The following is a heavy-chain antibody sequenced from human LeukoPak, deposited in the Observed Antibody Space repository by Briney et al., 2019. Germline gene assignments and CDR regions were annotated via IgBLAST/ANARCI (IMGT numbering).Heavy chain of an antibody. D-gene: IGHD4-17*01. Sequence: GGSLRLSCAASGFTFSSYEMNWVRQAPGKGLEWVSYISSSGSTIYYADSVKGRFTISRDNSKNTLYLQMNSLRAEDTAVYYCAKDRPGDYPYYFDYWGQGTLVTVSS. CDR3: AKDRPGDYPYYFDY. J-gene: IGHJ4*02. CDR2: ISSSGSTI. V-gene: IGHV3-48*03. CDR1: GFTFSSYE.